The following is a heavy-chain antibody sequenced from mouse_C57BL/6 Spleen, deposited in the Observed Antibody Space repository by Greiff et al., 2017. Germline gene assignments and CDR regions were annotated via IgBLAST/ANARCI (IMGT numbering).Heavy chain of an antibody. Sequence: EVKLMESGGGLVKPGGSLKLSCAASGFTFSDYGMHWVRQAPEKGLEWVAYISSGLSTIYSADTVTGRFTISRDNAKNTLFLQMTSLRSEDTAMYYCARKVLRYWYFDVWGTGTTVTVSS. CDR1: GFTFSDYG. D-gene: IGHD1-1*01. J-gene: IGHJ1*03. CDR2: ISSGLSTI. V-gene: IGHV5-17*01. CDR3: ARKVLRYWYFDV.